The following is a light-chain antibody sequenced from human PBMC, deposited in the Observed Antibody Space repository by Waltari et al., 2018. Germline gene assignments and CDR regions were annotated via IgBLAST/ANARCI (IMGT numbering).Light chain of an antibody. V-gene: IGKV4-1*01. J-gene: IGKJ5*01. CDR3: QQYYTTPIT. CDR2: WAS. Sequence: DIVITQSPDSLAVSLGERAPINSQSSPRVFYRSNNQNYLSWYQQRPGQPPKLLIYWASTRASGVPDRFSGSGSETDFTLTISNLQTEDVAVYYCQQYYTTPITFGQGTRLDIK. CDR1: PRVFYRSNNQNY.